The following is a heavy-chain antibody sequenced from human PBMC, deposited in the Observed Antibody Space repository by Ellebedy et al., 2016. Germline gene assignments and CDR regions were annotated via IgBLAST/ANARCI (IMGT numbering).Heavy chain of an antibody. V-gene: IGHV3-53*01. D-gene: IGHD3-10*01. J-gene: IGHJ6*02. CDR1: GFTVSSNY. CDR2: IYSGGST. Sequence: GESLKISCAASGFTVSSNYMSWVRQAPGKGLEWVSVIYSGGSTYYADSVKGRFTISRDNSKNTLYLQMNSLRAEDTAVYYCAVCFGAAYYGSGSYAMDVWGQGTTVTVSS. CDR3: AVCFGAAYYGSGSYAMDV.